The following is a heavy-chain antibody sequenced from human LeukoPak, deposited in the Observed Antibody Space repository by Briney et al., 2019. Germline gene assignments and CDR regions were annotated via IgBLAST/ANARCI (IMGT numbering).Heavy chain of an antibody. J-gene: IGHJ4*02. CDR1: GGSISSSY. D-gene: IGHD1-26*01. V-gene: IGHV4-59*08. Sequence: SETLPLTCTVSGGSISSSYWSWIRQPPGKGLEWIGYISDSGSSNYNSSLTSRLTISLDTSKNQLSLNLSSVTAADTAVYYCARHRSGSYSHWGQGMLVTVSS. CDR2: ISDSGSS. CDR3: ARHRSGSYSH.